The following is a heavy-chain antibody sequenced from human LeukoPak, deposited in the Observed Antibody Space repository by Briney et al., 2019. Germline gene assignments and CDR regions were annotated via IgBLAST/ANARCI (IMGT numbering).Heavy chain of an antibody. D-gene: IGHD6-19*01. J-gene: IGHJ4*02. Sequence: GVSLRLSCAVSGFTFSGYEMNWVRQAPGKGLEWVSYISSSGSTIYYANSVEGRFTISRDNAKNSMYLQMNSLRAEDTAVYYCARLGWYDGNSDYWGQGTLVTVSS. CDR2: ISSSGSTI. CDR1: GFTFSGYE. CDR3: ARLGWYDGNSDY. V-gene: IGHV3-48*03.